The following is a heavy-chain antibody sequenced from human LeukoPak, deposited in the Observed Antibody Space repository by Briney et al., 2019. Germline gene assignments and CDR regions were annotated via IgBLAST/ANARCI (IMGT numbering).Heavy chain of an antibody. J-gene: IGHJ4*02. V-gene: IGHV3-53*01. CDR2: LYSGGST. Sequence: GGSLRLPCAASGLTVSSNYMSWVRQAPGKGLEWVSVLYSGGSTYYADSVKGRFTISRDNSKNTLYLQMDSLRAEDTAVYYCARSREHKYEVDYWGQGTLVTVSS. D-gene: IGHD1/OR15-1a*01. CDR3: ARSREHKYEVDY. CDR1: GLTVSSNY.